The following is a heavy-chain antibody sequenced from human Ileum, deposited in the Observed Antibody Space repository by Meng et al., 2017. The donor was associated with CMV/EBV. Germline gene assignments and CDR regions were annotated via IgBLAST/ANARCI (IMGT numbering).Heavy chain of an antibody. Sequence: VRLVESGGDFVKPGGSLRISCAASGFTFSDYYMTWIRQAPGKAPEWLSYISQTSTYINYADSVKGRFTISRDNAKNSVYLQMNSLEPEDTAVYYCSRDPRALGYWGQGTLVTVSS. J-gene: IGHJ4*02. CDR3: SRDPRALGY. CDR1: GFTFSDYY. CDR2: ISQTSTYI. V-gene: IGHV3-11*05.